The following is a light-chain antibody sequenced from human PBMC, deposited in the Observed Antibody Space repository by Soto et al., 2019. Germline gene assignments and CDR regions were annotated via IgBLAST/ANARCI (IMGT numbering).Light chain of an antibody. V-gene: IGKV1-9*01. CDR2: TAS. CDR1: QGISNY. Sequence: DIQLSQSPSVLSASVGDRVTITCRASQGISNYLAWYQRKPGKAPKLLISTASILQSGVPSRFSGSGSGTELTLTISSLQPEDFATYYCQQLTSYPITFGQGTRLEIK. CDR3: QQLTSYPIT. J-gene: IGKJ5*01.